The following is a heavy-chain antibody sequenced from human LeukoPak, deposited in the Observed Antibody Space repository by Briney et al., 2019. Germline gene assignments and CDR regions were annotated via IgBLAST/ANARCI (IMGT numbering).Heavy chain of an antibody. CDR2: IKQDGSEK. J-gene: IGHJ3*02. V-gene: IGHV3-7*01. Sequence: GGSLRLSCAASGFTFSSYWMSWVRQAPGKGLGWVANIKQDGSEKYYVDSVKGRFTISRDNAKNSLYLQMNSLRAEDTAVYYCARDTAAGTKFADAFDIWGQGTMVTVSS. D-gene: IGHD6-13*01. CDR3: ARDTAAGTKFADAFDI. CDR1: GFTFSSYW.